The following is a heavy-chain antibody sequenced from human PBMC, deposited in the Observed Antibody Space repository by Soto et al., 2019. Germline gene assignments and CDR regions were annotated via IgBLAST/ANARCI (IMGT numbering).Heavy chain of an antibody. J-gene: IGHJ4*02. D-gene: IGHD4-17*01. V-gene: IGHV4-30-4*01. CDR3: ARGDDYGGNSVDY. Sequence: QVQLQESGPGLVKPSQTLSLTCTVSGGSISSGDYYWGWIRQPPGKCLEWIGYIYYSGRTYYNPSLKSRVTVSVDTSKNQFSLKLSSVTAADTAVYYCARGDDYGGNSVDYWGQGTLVTVSS. CDR2: IYYSGRT. CDR1: GGSISSGDYY.